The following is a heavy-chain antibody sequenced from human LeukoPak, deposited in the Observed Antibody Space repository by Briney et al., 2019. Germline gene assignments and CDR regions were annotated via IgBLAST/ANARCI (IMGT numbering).Heavy chain of an antibody. CDR2: INWNGGST. Sequence: GGSLRLSCAASGFTFDDYGMSWVRQAPGKGLEWVSGINWNGGSTGYADSVKGRFTISRDNAKNSLYLQMNSLRAEDTALYYCARVQGYCSRTSCYFDYWGQGTLVTVSS. D-gene: IGHD2-2*01. J-gene: IGHJ4*02. V-gene: IGHV3-20*04. CDR1: GFTFDDYG. CDR3: ARVQGYCSRTSCYFDY.